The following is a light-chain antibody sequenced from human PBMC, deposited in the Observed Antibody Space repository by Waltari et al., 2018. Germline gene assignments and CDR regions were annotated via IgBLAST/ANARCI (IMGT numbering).Light chain of an antibody. CDR3: CSFAGTYTWV. CDR2: ELN. V-gene: IGLV2-23*02. J-gene: IGLJ3*02. CDR1: SNDVGRNNL. Sequence: QSALTQPASVSGSPGQSITISCTGTSNDVGRNNLVSWYQQHPGKAPKVIIYELNKRPSGVSNLFSGSKSGHTASLTISGLQAEDEADYYCCSFAGTYTWVFGGGTKLTVL.